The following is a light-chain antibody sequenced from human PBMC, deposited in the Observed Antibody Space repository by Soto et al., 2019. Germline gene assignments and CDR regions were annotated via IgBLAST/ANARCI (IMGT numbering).Light chain of an antibody. CDR2: DTS. CDR3: LLCNRGPGV. J-gene: IGLJ2*01. V-gene: IGLV7-46*01. Sequence: QAVVTQEPSLTVSPGGTVTLTCGSSTGPVTSHHYPYWFQQKPGQAPRTLIYDTSDKHSWTPARFSGSLRGGKAALTLSGAQPEDEDEYYCLLCNRGPGVFGGGTKLTVL. CDR1: TGPVTSHHY.